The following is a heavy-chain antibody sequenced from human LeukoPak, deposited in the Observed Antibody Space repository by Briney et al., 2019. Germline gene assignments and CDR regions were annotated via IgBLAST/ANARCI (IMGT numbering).Heavy chain of an antibody. D-gene: IGHD6-13*01. CDR1: GYSFANYW. J-gene: IGHJ4*02. CDR2: IYPGDSDT. V-gene: IGHV5-51*01. CDR3: TRQSGSSWSPTDY. Sequence: GESLKISCKGSGYSFANYWIGWVRRLPGKGLEWMGIIYPGDSDTRYSPSFQGQVTITADKSISTAYLQWSSLKASDTAMYYCTRQSGSSWSPTDYWGQGTLVTVSS.